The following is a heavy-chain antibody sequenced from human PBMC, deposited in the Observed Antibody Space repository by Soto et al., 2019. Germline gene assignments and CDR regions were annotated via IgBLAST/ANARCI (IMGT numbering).Heavy chain of an antibody. J-gene: IGHJ4*02. CDR3: VKGGLNDNILNDY. V-gene: IGHV3-21*04. Sequence: GGSLRLSCTASGFAFSSDSMNWVRQAPGKGLEWVSSIRSSSGSIYYADSVKGRFTISRDNSRNTLGLQMTSLRAEDTATYYCVKGGLNDNILNDYWGQGTLVTVSS. CDR2: IRSSSGSI. CDR1: GFAFSSDS. D-gene: IGHD3-9*01.